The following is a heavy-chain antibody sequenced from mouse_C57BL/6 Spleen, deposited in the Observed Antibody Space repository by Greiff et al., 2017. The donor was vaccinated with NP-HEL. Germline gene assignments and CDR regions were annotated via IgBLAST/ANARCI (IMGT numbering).Heavy chain of an antibody. J-gene: IGHJ2*01. D-gene: IGHD2-5*01. CDR1: GYTFTSYW. Sequence: VQLQQSGAELAKPGASVKLSCKASGYTFTSYWMHWVKQRPGQGLEWIGYINPSSGYTKYNQKFKDKATLNADKSSSTAYMQLSSLTYEDSAVYYCARENSNPCFDYWGQGTTLTVSS. CDR2: INPSSGYT. CDR3: ARENSNPCFDY. V-gene: IGHV1-7*01.